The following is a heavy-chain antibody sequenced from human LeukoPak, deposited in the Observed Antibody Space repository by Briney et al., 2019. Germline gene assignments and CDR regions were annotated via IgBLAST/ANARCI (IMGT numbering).Heavy chain of an antibody. D-gene: IGHD3-10*02. V-gene: IGHV3-48*03. CDR2: ISSSGTTI. CDR3: GSYYVHGAFDI. J-gene: IGHJ3*02. Sequence: GGPLRLSCAASVFTFSSYEMIGVRQAPGKGLGWISYISSSGTTIYYADSVKGRFTISRDNAKNSLYLQMNSLRAEETAVYYCGSYYVHGAFDIWGQGKMVTVSS. CDR1: VFTFSSYE.